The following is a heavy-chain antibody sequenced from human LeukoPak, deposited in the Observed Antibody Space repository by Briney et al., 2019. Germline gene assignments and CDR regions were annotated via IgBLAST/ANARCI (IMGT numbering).Heavy chain of an antibody. J-gene: IGHJ4*02. CDR3: AHTGMGYYDILTGYRSMNFDY. D-gene: IGHD3-9*01. Sequence: SGPTLVKPPRTLTLTCTFSGISLSSRGVGVGWVRQPPGKALEWLALHYWYDDKRYSPSLKSRLTITKDTSKNQVVLTMTNMEPVDTATYYCAHTGMGYYDILTGYRSMNFDYWGQGTLVTVSS. CDR1: GISLSSRGVG. CDR2: HYWYDDK. V-gene: IGHV2-5*01.